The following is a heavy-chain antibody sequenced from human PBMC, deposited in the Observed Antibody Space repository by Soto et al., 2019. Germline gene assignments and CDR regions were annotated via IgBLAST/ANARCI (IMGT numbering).Heavy chain of an antibody. J-gene: IGHJ5*02. V-gene: IGHV5-51*01. D-gene: IGHD3-22*01. Sequence: GGSLKTPWNGSGYSFTSYWIGWVRQMPGKGLEWMGIIYPGDSDTRYSPSFQGQVTISADKSISTAYLQWSSLKASDTAMYYCARSSGYSRWWFDPWGQGTLVTVSS. CDR2: IYPGDSDT. CDR1: GYSFTSYW. CDR3: ARSSGYSRWWFDP.